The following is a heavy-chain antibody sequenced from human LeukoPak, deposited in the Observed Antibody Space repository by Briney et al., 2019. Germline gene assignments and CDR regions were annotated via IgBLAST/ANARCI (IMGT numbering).Heavy chain of an antibody. CDR2: ISSSSSYI. V-gene: IGHV3-21*01. J-gene: IGHJ6*03. CDR3: ARRVPSKAVDRYYYYMDV. D-gene: IGHD3-10*01. CDR1: GFPFHDYG. Sequence: GGSLRLSCAASGFPFHDYGMNWVRQAPGKGLEWVSSISSSSSYIYYADSVKGRFTISRDDAKNSLYLQMNSLRAEDTAVYYCARRVPSKAVDRYYYYMDVWGKGTTVTVSS.